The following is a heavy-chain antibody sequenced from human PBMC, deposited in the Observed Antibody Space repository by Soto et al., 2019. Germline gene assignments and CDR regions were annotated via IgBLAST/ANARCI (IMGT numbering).Heavy chain of an antibody. Sequence: GGSLRLSCAASGFTFSSYGMHWVRQAPGKGLEWVAVIWYDGSNKYYADSVKGRFTISRDNSKNTLYLQMNRLRAEDTAVYCCARDSPGSTITFLFDYWGQGTLVTVSS. CDR2: IWYDGSNK. CDR3: ARDSPGSTITFLFDY. J-gene: IGHJ4*02. V-gene: IGHV3-33*01. D-gene: IGHD1-20*01. CDR1: GFTFSSYG.